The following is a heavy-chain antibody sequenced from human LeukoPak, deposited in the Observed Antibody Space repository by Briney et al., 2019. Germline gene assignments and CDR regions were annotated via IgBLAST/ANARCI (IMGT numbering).Heavy chain of an antibody. J-gene: IGHJ3*01. Sequence: GGSLRLSCAASGFTFSSYAMSWVRQAPGKGLEWVSTISSSGRDTYYADSVKGRFTISRDNSKNTLYLQINSLRAEDTAVYYCARSSYSSSSSVWGQGTMVTVSS. CDR3: ARSSYSSSSSV. D-gene: IGHD6-6*01. V-gene: IGHV3-23*01. CDR2: ISSSGRDT. CDR1: GFTFSSYA.